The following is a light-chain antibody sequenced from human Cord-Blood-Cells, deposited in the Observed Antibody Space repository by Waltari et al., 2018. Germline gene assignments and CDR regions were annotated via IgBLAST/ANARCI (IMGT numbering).Light chain of an antibody. V-gene: IGKV3-20*01. CDR3: QQYGSAPS. Sequence: SGRASHGRRNSYVAWDLQIPGQATRRLIYGASSRAAGIPDRFSGSGSGTYLTLAISRLEPEDFAVYYCQQYGSAPSFGQGTKLEIK. CDR2: GAS. CDR1: HGRRNSY. J-gene: IGKJ2*03.